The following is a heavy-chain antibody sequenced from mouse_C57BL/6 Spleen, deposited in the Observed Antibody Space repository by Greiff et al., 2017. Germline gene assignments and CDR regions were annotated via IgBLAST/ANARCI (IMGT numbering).Heavy chain of an antibody. J-gene: IGHJ4*01. CDR3: AAHYGSSPYYAMDY. V-gene: IGHV5-17*01. Sequence: EVQLVESGGGLVKPGGSLKLSCAASGFTFSDYGMHWVRQAPEKGLEWVAYISSGSSTIYYADTVKGRFTISRDNAKNTLFLQRTSLRSEDTAMYYCAAHYGSSPYYAMDYWGQGTSVTVSS. D-gene: IGHD1-1*01. CDR2: ISSGSSTI. CDR1: GFTFSDYG.